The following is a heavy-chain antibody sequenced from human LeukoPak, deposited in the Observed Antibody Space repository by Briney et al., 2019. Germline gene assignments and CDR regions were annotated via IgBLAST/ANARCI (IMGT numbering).Heavy chain of an antibody. J-gene: IGHJ6*04. CDR3: ALGYSLMVMDV. CDR2: IDPSDSYT. V-gene: IGHV5-10-1*01. Sequence: GGSLKISCKGSGSSFTSYWVSWVRQMPGKGLEWMGRIDPSDSYTNYSPSFQGHVTISADKSISTAYLQWSSLKASDTAMYYCALGYSLMVMDVWGKGTTVTVSS. D-gene: IGHD5-18*01. CDR1: GSSFTSYW.